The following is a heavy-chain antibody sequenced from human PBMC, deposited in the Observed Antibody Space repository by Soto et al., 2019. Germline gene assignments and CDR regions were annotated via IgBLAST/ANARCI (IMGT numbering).Heavy chain of an antibody. CDR1: GFTFFDYA. V-gene: IGHV3-49*03. J-gene: IGHJ3*02. CDR3: TRDRSQDAFDI. Sequence: GGSLRLSCTASGFTFFDYAMILFRQAPGKGLEWVGFIRSKAYGGTTEYAASVKGRFTISRDDSKSIAYLQMNSLKTEDTAVYYCTRDRSQDAFDIWGQGTMVTVSS. CDR2: IRSKAYGGTT.